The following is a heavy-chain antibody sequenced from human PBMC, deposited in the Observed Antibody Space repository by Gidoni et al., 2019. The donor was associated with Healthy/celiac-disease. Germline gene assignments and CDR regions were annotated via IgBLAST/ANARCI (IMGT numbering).Heavy chain of an antibody. V-gene: IGHV4-39*01. CDR3: ARHGGYSSSSGYFDP. CDR1: GGSISSSDF. Sequence: QLQLQESGPGLVKPSETLSLTCTVSGGSISSSDFWEWIGIIYYSGSTYYNPSLKSRVTISVDTSKNQFSLKLSSVTAADTAVYYCARHGGYSSSSGYFDPWGQGTLVTVSS. J-gene: IGHJ5*02. D-gene: IGHD6-6*01. CDR2: IYYSGST.